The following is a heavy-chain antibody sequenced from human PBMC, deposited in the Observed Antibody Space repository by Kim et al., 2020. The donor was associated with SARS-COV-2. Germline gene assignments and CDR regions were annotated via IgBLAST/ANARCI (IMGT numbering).Heavy chain of an antibody. Sequence: GESLKISCKGSGYSFTSYWISWVRQMPGKGLEWMGRIDPSDSYTNYSPSFQGHVTISADKSISTAYLQWSSLKASDTAMYYCARHPPGVRYFDWNYYYYGMDVWGQGTTVTVSS. CDR1: GYSFTSYW. J-gene: IGHJ6*02. CDR3: ARHPPGVRYFDWNYYYYGMDV. V-gene: IGHV5-10-1*01. D-gene: IGHD3-9*01. CDR2: IDPSDSYT.